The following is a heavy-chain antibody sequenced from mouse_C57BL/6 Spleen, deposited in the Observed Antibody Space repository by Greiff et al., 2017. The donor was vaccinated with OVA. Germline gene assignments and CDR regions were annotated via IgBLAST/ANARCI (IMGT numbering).Heavy chain of an antibody. J-gene: IGHJ2*01. CDR2: IYPGDGDT. D-gene: IGHD4-1*01. Sequence: QVQLQQSGPELVKPGASVKISCKASGYAFSSSWMNWVKQRPGQGLEWIGRIYPGDGDTNYNGKFKGKATLTADKSSSTAYMQLSSLTSEDSAVYFCADWDGSYWGQGTTLTVSS. CDR1: GYAFSSSW. CDR3: ADWDGSY. V-gene: IGHV1-82*01.